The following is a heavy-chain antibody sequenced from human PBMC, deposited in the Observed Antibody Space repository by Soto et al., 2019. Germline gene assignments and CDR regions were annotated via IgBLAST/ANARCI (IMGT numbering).Heavy chain of an antibody. J-gene: IGHJ6*02. CDR2: ISSSNRTI. V-gene: IGHV3-48*02. Sequence: GGSLRLSCAASGFTFRSYSMNWVRQAPGKGLEWVSYISSSNRTINYADSVKGRFIISRDNAKNSLYLQMHSLRDEDTAVYYCAREGWPLLQTGMDVWGQGTTVTVSS. CDR1: GFTFRSYS. CDR3: AREGWPLLQTGMDV. D-gene: IGHD2-15*01.